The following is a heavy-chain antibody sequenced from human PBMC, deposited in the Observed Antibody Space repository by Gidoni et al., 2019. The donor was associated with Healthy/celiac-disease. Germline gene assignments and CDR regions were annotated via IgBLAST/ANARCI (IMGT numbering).Heavy chain of an antibody. CDR1: GFPFDDYA. Sequence: EVQLVESGGGLVQPGRSLRLSCAASGFPFDDYAMHWVRQAPGKGLEWVSGISWNSGSIGYADSVKGRFTISRDNAKNSLYLQMNSLRAEDTALYYCAKDIASGWFGESNWFDPWGQGTLVTVSS. CDR3: AKDIASGWFGESNWFDP. D-gene: IGHD3-10*01. CDR2: ISWNSGSI. J-gene: IGHJ5*02. V-gene: IGHV3-9*01.